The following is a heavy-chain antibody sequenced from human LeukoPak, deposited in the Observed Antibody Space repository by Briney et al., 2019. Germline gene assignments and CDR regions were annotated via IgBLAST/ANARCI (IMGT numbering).Heavy chain of an antibody. CDR1: GYSFTSYW. D-gene: IGHD5-24*01. CDR3: ARLEVEMATVYFDY. J-gene: IGHJ4*02. Sequence: GESLKISCKGSGYSFTSYWIGWVRQMPGKGLEWMGTIYPGDSDIRYSPSFQGQVTISADKSISTAYLQWSSLKASDTAMYYCARLEVEMATVYFDYWGQGILVTVSS. CDR2: IYPGDSDI. V-gene: IGHV5-51*01.